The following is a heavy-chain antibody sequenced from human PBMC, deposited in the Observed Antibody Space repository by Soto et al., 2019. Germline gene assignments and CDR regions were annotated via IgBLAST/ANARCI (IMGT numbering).Heavy chain of an antibody. V-gene: IGHV3-11*01. D-gene: IGHD4-17*01. CDR2: ISGNGEII. CDR1: GFNFSDHC. J-gene: IGHJ4*02. Sequence: GVFQRLSSAAFGFNFSDHCIHWILRAPGKGLEWISCISGNGEIIQYAASARGRFTISRDNAENSVYLEMDSLRAEDTALYYCARDVHADFRTDFDYWGRGTLVTVS. CDR3: ARDVHADFRTDFDY.